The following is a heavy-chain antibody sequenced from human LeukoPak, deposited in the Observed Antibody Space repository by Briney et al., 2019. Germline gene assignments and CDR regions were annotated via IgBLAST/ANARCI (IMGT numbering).Heavy chain of an antibody. CDR1: GGSFSGYF. CDR2: INHSGST. Sequence: SETLSLTCAVYGGSFSGYFWSWIRQPPGKGLEWIGEINHSGSTNYNPSLKSRVTISVDTSKNQFSLKLSPVTAADTAVYYCARRSRRGGVDPWGQGTLVTVSS. J-gene: IGHJ5*02. D-gene: IGHD1-26*01. V-gene: IGHV4-34*01. CDR3: ARRSRRGGVDP.